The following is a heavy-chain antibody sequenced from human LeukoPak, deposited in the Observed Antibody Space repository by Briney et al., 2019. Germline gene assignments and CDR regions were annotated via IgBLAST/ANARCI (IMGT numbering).Heavy chain of an antibody. J-gene: IGHJ6*02. CDR1: GYSFTSYW. CDR3: ARSGRYCSGGSCGSYYYGMDV. CDR2: IYPGDSDT. D-gene: IGHD2-15*01. Sequence: GESLKISCKGSGYSFTSYWIGWVRQMPGKGLEWMGIIYPGDSDTRYSPSFQGQVTISADKSISTACLQWSSLKASDTAMYYCARSGRYCSGGSCGSYYYGMDVWGQGTTVTVSS. V-gene: IGHV5-51*01.